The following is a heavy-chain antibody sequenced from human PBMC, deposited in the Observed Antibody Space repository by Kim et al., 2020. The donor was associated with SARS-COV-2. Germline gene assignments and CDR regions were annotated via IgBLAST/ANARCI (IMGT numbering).Heavy chain of an antibody. J-gene: IGHJ4*02. CDR1: GFTFSDYY. D-gene: IGHD3-9*01. V-gene: IGHV3-11*06. Sequence: GGSLRLSCAASGFTFSDYYMSWIRQAPGKGLEWVSYISSSSSYTNYADSVKGRFTISRDNAKNSLYLQMNSLRAEDTAVYYCARVRRYFDWLHYFDYWGQGTLVTVSS. CDR2: ISSSSSYT. CDR3: ARVRRYFDWLHYFDY.